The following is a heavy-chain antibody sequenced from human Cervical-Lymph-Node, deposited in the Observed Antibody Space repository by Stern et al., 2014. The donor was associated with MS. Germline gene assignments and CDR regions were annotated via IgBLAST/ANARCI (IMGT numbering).Heavy chain of an antibody. Sequence: QLQLQESGPGLVKPSETLSLTCTVSGGAVSDYYWTWIRQRPGKGLEWIGYISDTGTTNYNPSLHSRVTITLDTSQNQVSLRLRSVTAADTAVYYCARDPSTTASDWFFDLWGRGSLVTVYS. CDR2: ISDTGTT. CDR1: GGAVSDYY. V-gene: IGHV4-59*02. J-gene: IGHJ2*01. CDR3: ARDPSTTASDWFFDL. D-gene: IGHD2-21*02.